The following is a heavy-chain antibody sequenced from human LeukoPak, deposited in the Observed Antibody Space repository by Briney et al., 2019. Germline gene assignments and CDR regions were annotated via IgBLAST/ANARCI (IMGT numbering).Heavy chain of an antibody. D-gene: IGHD3-22*01. CDR3: ASERRRDYDSSRFAFDI. CDR1: GGTFSSYA. J-gene: IGHJ3*02. CDR2: IIPIFGTA. V-gene: IGHV1-69*01. Sequence: SVKVSCKASGGTFSSYAISWVRQAPGQGLEWMGGIIPIFGTANYAQKFQGRVTTTADESTSTAYMELSSLRSEDTAVYYCASERRRDYDSSRFAFDIWGQGTMVTVSS.